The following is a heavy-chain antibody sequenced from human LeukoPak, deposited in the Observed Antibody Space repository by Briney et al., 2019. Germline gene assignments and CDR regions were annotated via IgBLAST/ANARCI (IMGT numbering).Heavy chain of an antibody. CDR3: ARGPIAVGPYFDY. J-gene: IGHJ4*02. Sequence: SVKVSCKASGGTFSSYALNWVRQAPGQGLEWMGGIIPIFGTANYAQKFQGRVTITTDESTSTAYMELSSLRSEDTAVYYWARGPIAVGPYFDYWGQGTLVTVSS. CDR1: GGTFSSYA. D-gene: IGHD6-19*01. V-gene: IGHV1-69*05. CDR2: IIPIFGTA.